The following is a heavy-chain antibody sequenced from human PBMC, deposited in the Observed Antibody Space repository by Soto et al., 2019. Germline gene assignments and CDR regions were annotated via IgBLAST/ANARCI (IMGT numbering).Heavy chain of an antibody. CDR2: IIPIFGTA. J-gene: IGHJ6*02. CDR3: ARGEDIVVVPAATYYYYYGMDV. Sequence: SVKVSCKASGGTFSSYAISWVRQAPGQGLEWMGGIIPIFGTANYAQKFQGRVAITADESTSTAYMELSSLRSEDTAVYYCARGEDIVVVPAATYYYYYGMDVWGQGTTVTVSS. CDR1: GGTFSSYA. V-gene: IGHV1-69*13. D-gene: IGHD2-2*01.